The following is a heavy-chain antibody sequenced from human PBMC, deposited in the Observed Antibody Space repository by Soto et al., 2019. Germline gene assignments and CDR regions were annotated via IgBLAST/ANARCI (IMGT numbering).Heavy chain of an antibody. D-gene: IGHD4-4*01. CDR1: GGSFSGYY. CDR2: INHSGST. Sequence: SETLSLTCAVYGGSFSGYYWSWIRQPPGKGLEWIGEINHSGSTNYNPSLKSRVTISVDTSKNQFSLKLSSVTAADTAVYYCARARTTGYYYGMDVWGQGTTVTVSS. J-gene: IGHJ6*02. CDR3: ARARTTGYYYGMDV. V-gene: IGHV4-34*01.